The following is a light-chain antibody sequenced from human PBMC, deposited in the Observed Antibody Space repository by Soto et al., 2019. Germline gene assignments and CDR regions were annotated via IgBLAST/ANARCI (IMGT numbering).Light chain of an antibody. J-gene: IGKJ1*01. CDR1: QSVDIN. CDR2: GPS. CDR3: QQFQSSLRT. Sequence: DIVMTQSPLSLPVTLGQPASISCRASQSVDINLAWYQQRAGQAPRPLIYGPSGRATGIPDRISGSGSGTDFTLTISGLEPEDFAMYYCQQFQSSLRTFGQGTKVDIK. V-gene: IGKV3-20*01.